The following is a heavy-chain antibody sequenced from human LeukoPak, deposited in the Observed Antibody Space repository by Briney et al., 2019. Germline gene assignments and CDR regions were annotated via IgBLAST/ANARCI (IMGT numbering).Heavy chain of an antibody. CDR2: ISSSGSTI. D-gene: IGHD1-1*01. CDR3: ARERYKDWFDP. CDR1: GFTFSSYE. V-gene: IGHV3-48*03. Sequence: GGSLRLSCAASGFTFSSYEMNWVRQAPGKGLEWVSYISSSGSTIYYADSVKGRFTISRDNAKNSLYLQMNSLRAEDTAVYYCARERYKDWFDPWGQGTLVTVSS. J-gene: IGHJ5*02.